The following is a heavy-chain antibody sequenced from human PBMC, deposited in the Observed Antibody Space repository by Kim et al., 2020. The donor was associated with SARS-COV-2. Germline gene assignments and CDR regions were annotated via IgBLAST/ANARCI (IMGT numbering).Heavy chain of an antibody. CDR2: INTNTGNP. V-gene: IGHV7-4-1*02. CDR1: GYTFTNYA. D-gene: IGHD6-13*01. J-gene: IGHJ5*02. Sequence: ASVKVSCKASGYTFTNYAINWVRQAPGQGLEWMGWINTNTGNPTYAQGFTGRFVFSLDPSVSTAYLQISSLKAEDTAVYYCARGLEQLVLGNWFDPWGEGTLVTVSS. CDR3: ARGLEQLVLGNWFDP.